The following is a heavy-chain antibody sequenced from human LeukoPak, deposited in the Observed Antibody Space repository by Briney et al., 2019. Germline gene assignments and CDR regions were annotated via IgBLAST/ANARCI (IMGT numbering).Heavy chain of an antibody. Sequence: SETLSLTCTVSGGSVSSGSYYWSWIRQPPGKGLEWIGYIYYSGSTNYNPSLKSRVTISVDTSKNQFSLKLSSVTAADTAVYYCARLELWVDYWGQGTLVTVSS. CDR2: IYYSGST. J-gene: IGHJ4*02. CDR1: GGSVSSGSYY. CDR3: ARLELWVDY. V-gene: IGHV4-61*01. D-gene: IGHD5-18*01.